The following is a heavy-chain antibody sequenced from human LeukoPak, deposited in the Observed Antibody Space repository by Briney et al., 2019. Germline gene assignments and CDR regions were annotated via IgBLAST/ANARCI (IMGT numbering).Heavy chain of an antibody. Sequence: RRGESLKISCKGSGYSFTSYWIGWVRQMPGKGLEWMGIIYPGDSDTRYSPSFQGQVTISADKSISTAYLQWSSLKASDTAMYYCAIPTDYNYYGMDVWGQGTTVTVSS. CDR1: GYSFTSYW. D-gene: IGHD2-21*02. V-gene: IGHV5-51*01. CDR2: IYPGDSDT. CDR3: AIPTDYNYYGMDV. J-gene: IGHJ6*02.